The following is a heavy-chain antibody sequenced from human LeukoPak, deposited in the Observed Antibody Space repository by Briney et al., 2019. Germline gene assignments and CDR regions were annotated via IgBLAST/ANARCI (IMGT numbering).Heavy chain of an antibody. CDR1: GFTFSSYS. D-gene: IGHD2-15*01. J-gene: IGHJ3*02. CDR2: TSSSSSYI. CDR3: AREVAASAFDI. Sequence: GGSLRLSCAASGFTFSSYSMNWVRQAPGKGLEWVSSTSSSSSYIYYADSVKGRFTISRDNAKNSLYLQMNSLRAEDTAVYYCAREVAASAFDIWGQGTMVTVSS. V-gene: IGHV3-21*01.